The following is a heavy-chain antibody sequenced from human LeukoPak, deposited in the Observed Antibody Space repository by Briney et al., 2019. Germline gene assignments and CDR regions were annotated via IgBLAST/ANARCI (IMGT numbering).Heavy chain of an antibody. CDR1: GYSISSGYY. V-gene: IGHV4-38-2*01. CDR2: IYHSGST. CDR3: ASDYGDYVTGVSIWYFDL. Sequence: KPFENLSLTCAVSGYSISSGYYRGWIRQPPRKGLEWVGSIYHSGSTYYNPSLKSRVTISVDTSKNQFSLKLSSVTAADTAVYYCASDYGDYVTGVSIWYFDLWGRGTLVTVSS. J-gene: IGHJ2*01. D-gene: IGHD4-17*01.